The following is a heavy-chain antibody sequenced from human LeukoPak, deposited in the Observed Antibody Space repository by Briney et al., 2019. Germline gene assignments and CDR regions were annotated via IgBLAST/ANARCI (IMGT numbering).Heavy chain of an antibody. CDR2: IYYSGST. Sequence: SETLSLTCTVSDGSLSSFHWGWIRQPPGKGLEWIGYIYYSGSTNYNPSLKSRVTISVDMSKNQFSLKLRSVTAADTAVYYCARVHFWSGYSYYFDYWGQGTLVTVSS. V-gene: IGHV4-59*01. CDR1: DGSLSSFH. CDR3: ARVHFWSGYSYYFDY. D-gene: IGHD3-3*02. J-gene: IGHJ4*02.